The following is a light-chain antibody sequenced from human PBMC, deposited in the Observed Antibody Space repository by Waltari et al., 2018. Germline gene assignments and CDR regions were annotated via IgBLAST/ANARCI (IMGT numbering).Light chain of an antibody. J-gene: IGKJ4*01. CDR3: QRRSNWPPTLT. CDR2: DAS. V-gene: IGKV3-11*01. CDR1: QTINNS. Sequence: EIVLTQSPATLSLSPGDRATLPCRASQTINNSLAWYQQRPGQAPRPLIYDASTRATGIPARFSGSGSGTDFTLTISSLEPEDFAIYYCQRRSNWPPTLTFGGGTKVEIK.